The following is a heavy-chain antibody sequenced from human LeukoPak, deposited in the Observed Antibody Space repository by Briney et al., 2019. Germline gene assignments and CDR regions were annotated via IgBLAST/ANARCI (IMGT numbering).Heavy chain of an antibody. D-gene: IGHD3-3*01. CDR3: TTGPNTIFGVVIHRPNYYYYGMDV. J-gene: IGHJ6*02. CDR2: IKNPAGGGTA. CDR1: GFAFSGAW. V-gene: IGHV3-15*07. Sequence: PGGSLRLSCAASGFAFSGAWMNWVRQAPGKGLEWVARIKNPAGGGTADYSAPVKGRFTISRDDSKNTLYLQMNSLKTEDTAVYYCTTGPNTIFGVVIHRPNYYYYGMDVWGQGTTVTVSS.